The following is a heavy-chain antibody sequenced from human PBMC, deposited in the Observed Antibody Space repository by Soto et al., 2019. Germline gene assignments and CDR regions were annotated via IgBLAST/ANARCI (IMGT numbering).Heavy chain of an antibody. Sequence: SETLSLTCTVSCGSISSGGSYCSWIRQRPGKGLEWIGYIFYSDSFYYTPSLKGRVVILADTSKNQFALKLSSVTDADRAVYYCARAPETPPIFGVVRPYFFEFWRQGTLVTVSS. J-gene: IGHJ4*02. CDR2: IFYSDSF. D-gene: IGHD3-3*01. V-gene: IGHV4-31*03. CDR1: CGSISSGGSY. CDR3: ARAPETPPIFGVVRPYFFEF.